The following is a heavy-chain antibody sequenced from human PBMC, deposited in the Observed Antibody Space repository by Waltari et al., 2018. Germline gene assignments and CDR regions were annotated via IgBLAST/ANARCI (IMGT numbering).Heavy chain of an antibody. V-gene: IGHV3-21*01. CDR2: ISDNSNYI. CDR3: ARCGGGTCYQSGAFDI. D-gene: IGHD2-15*01. CDR1: GFTFSTYR. J-gene: IGHJ3*02. Sequence: EVQLVESGGGLVKPGGPLRLACAASGFTFSTYRMVGLRQAPGKGLEWVSSISDNSNYIYYADSVKGRFTISRDNTRNSLYLQMNSLRAEDTALYFCARCGGGTCYQSGAFDIWGQGTTVTVSS.